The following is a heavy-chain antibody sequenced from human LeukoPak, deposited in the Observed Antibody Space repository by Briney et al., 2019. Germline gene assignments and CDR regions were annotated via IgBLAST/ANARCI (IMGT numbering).Heavy chain of an antibody. CDR2: INPNGGGT. Sequence: GASVKVSCKTSDYTFTGYHIHWVRQAPGQGHEWVGWINPNGGGTNYAPRFQGRVTMTRDISINTAYMELTRLRVDDTAVYYCARGGKSELGACDYWGQGTLVTVSS. CDR1: DYTFTGYH. D-gene: IGHD7-27*01. CDR3: ARGGKSELGACDY. J-gene: IGHJ4*02. V-gene: IGHV1-2*02.